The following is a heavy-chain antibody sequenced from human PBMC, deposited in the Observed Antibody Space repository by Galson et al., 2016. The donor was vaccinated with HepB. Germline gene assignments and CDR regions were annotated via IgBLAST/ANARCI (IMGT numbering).Heavy chain of an antibody. CDR3: ARSDAFDI. Sequence: SLRLXCAAXXFTFSSYWMHWVRQAPGKGLVWVSXVNSDEISTSYADSMKGRFTISRDNAKNTLYLQMNSLRAEDTAVYYCARSDAFDIWGQGTMVTVSS. J-gene: IGHJ3*02. V-gene: IGHV3-74*01. CDR1: XFTFSSYW. CDR2: VNSDEIST.